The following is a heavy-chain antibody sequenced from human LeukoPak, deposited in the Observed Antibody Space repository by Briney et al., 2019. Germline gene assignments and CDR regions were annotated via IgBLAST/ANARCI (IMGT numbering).Heavy chain of an antibody. CDR2: TIPIFSTA. Sequence: SVTVSCKASGGTFSSYAISWLRQPPGQGLEWMGGTIPIFSTANYAQKFQCRVTITADESTSTAYMELSSLRSEDTAVYYCANHRIKTYYYGSGSYYPFDYWGQGALVTVSS. CDR1: GGTFSSYA. CDR3: ANHRIKTYYYGSGSYYPFDY. V-gene: IGHV1-69*13. J-gene: IGHJ4*02. D-gene: IGHD3-10*01.